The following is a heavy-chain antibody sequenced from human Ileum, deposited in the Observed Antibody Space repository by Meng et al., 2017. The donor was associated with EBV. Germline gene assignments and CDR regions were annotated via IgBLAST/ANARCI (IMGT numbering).Heavy chain of an antibody. J-gene: IGHJ4*02. V-gene: IGHV4-39*07. CDR3: ARTYYYDSSGYAPFDY. CDR1: GGYLSSSSSY. Sequence: LQLKEEGPGLVKPSGTVSLPCMVAGGYLSSSSSYWGWIRQPPGKGLEWIGNIHYSGSTYYNPSLKSRVTISVDTSKNQFSLKLRSVTAADTAVYYCARTYYYDSSGYAPFDYWGQGTLVTVSS. D-gene: IGHD3-22*01. CDR2: IHYSGST.